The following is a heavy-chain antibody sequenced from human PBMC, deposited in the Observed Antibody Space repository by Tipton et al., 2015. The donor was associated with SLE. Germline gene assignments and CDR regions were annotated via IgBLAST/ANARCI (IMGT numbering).Heavy chain of an antibody. CDR1: GYTFTSYG. Sequence: QSGAEVKKPGASVKVSCTASGYTFTSYGISWVRQAPGQGLEWMGWINAYNGNTKYAQKLQGRVTMTTDTSTSTAYMELRSLRSDDTAVYYCARDYDFWSGYLPHGMDVWGQGTTVTVSS. CDR2: INAYNGNT. J-gene: IGHJ6*02. D-gene: IGHD3-3*01. CDR3: ARDYDFWSGYLPHGMDV. V-gene: IGHV1-18*01.